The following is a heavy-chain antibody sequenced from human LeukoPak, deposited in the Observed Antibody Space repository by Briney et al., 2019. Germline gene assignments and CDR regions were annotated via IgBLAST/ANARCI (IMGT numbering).Heavy chain of an antibody. V-gene: IGHV3-33*01. CDR2: IWYDGSNK. CDR1: GFTFSGYG. CDR3: ARLGSSWSFDY. Sequence: GGSLRLSCAASGFTFSGYGMNWVRQAPGKGLEWVAVIWYDGSNKYYGDSVKGRFTISRDNSKNTVSLQMNSLRVEDTAVYYCARLGSSWSFDYWGQGTLVTVSS. D-gene: IGHD6-13*01. J-gene: IGHJ4*02.